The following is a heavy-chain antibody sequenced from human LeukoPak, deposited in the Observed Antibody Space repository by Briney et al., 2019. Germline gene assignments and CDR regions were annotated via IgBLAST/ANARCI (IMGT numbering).Heavy chain of an antibody. V-gene: IGHV4-34*01. Sequence: SETLSLTCAVYGGSFSGYYWSWIRQPPGKGLEWIGEINHSGSTNYNPSLKSRVTISVDTSKNQFSLKLGSVTAADTAVYYCARVIGVATVYNWFDPWGQGTLVTVSS. CDR2: INHSGST. CDR1: GGSFSGYY. D-gene: IGHD5-12*01. J-gene: IGHJ5*02. CDR3: ARVIGVATVYNWFDP.